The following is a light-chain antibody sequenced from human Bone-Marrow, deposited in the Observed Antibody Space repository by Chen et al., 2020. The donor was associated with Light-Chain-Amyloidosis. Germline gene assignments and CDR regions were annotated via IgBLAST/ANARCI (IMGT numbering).Light chain of an antibody. J-gene: IGKJ5*01. V-gene: IGKV3-11*01. Sequence: ETVLTQSPATLSLSPGERATLSCRASQSISSDLAWYQQKPGQAPRLLNYDASNRATGIPAWFRGRGDGTGFTLTNSSLETEDFAVYDCQQRNKWPIAFGQGTRLE. CDR1: QSISSD. CDR2: DAS. CDR3: QQRNKWPIA.